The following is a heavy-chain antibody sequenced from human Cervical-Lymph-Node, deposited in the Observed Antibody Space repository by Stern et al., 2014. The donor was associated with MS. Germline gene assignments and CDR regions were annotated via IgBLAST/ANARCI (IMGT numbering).Heavy chain of an antibody. V-gene: IGHV4-39*01. Sequence: QLQLQESGPGLVKPSETLSLRCTVSGDSISGSGFYWAWVRQPPGKGLQGIVVLYHHGDPYYNPSLRGRVTVPVDAPNNQFPRGLSSVTAADSAVYYCARLLGRGGPPPLYYYFGLDVWGQGTTVTVSS. CDR3: ARLLGRGGPPPLYYYFGLDV. CDR1: GDSISGSGFY. D-gene: IGHD3-10*01. CDR2: LYHHGDP. J-gene: IGHJ6*02.